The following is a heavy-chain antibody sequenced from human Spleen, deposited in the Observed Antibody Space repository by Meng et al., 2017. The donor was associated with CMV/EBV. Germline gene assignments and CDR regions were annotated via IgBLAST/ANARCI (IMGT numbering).Heavy chain of an antibody. J-gene: IGHJ4*02. CDR3: ARDLTYGTGDCFDY. V-gene: IGHV1-46*02. CDR1: GYTFDNNC. D-gene: IGHD1-1*01. CDR2: INPSTSTT. Sequence: KASGYTFDNNCVHWVRQAPGQGLEWMGMINPSTSTTTYAQKFQGRVTLTRDTSTSTVYMELSTLRSEDTAVYYCARDLTYGTGDCFDYWGQGTLVTVSS.